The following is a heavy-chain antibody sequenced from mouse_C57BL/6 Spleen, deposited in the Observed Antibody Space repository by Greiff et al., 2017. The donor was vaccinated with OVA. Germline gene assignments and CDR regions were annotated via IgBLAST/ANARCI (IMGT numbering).Heavy chain of an antibody. V-gene: IGHV1-20*01. CDR3: ARKHYSNFYAMDY. Sequence: VQLQQSGPELVKPGDSVKISCKASGYSFTGYFMNWVMQSHGKSLEWIGRINPYNGDTFYNQKFKGTATLTVDKSSSTAHMELRSLTSEDSAVEYCARKHYSNFYAMDYWGQGTSVTVSS. D-gene: IGHD2-5*01. CDR1: GYSFTGYF. J-gene: IGHJ4*01. CDR2: INPYNGDT.